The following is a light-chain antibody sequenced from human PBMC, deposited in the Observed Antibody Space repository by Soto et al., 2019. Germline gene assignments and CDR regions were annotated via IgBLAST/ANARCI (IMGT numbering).Light chain of an antibody. Sequence: QSVLTQPPSVSAAPGQTVTISCSGSSSNIGNNFVSCYQHLPGTAPKLLIYDNNKRPSGIPDRFSGTKSGTSATLGITGLQTGDEAHYYCATWDSSLIAGVFGGGTKVTVL. CDR1: SSNIGNNF. V-gene: IGLV1-51*01. CDR3: ATWDSSLIAGV. CDR2: DNN. J-gene: IGLJ2*01.